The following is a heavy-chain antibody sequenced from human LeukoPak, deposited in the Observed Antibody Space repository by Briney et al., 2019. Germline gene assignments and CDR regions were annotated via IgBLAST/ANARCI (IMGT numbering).Heavy chain of an antibody. CDR3: ARATMIVVVPNRTRDFDY. J-gene: IGHJ4*02. Sequence: ASQTLSLTCAVDGGSFSGYYWSWIRHPPGKGLEWIGEINHSGRTNYNPSLKSRVTISVDTSKNQFSLTLSSVTAADTAVYYCARATMIVVVPNRTRDFDYWGQETLVTVSS. D-gene: IGHD3-22*01. CDR2: INHSGRT. V-gene: IGHV4-34*01. CDR1: GGSFSGYY.